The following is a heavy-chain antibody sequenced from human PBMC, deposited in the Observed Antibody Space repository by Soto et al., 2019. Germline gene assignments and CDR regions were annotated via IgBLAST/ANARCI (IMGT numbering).Heavy chain of an antibody. CDR2: IKQDGSEK. J-gene: IGHJ4*02. V-gene: IGHV3-7*03. CDR3: AKGRYDFWSPYYFDS. CDR1: GFTFSSYW. Sequence: GGSLRLSCAASGFTFSSYWMTWVRQAPGKGLEWVANIKQDGSEKYYVDSVKGRFTISRDNARNSLYLQMDSLRDEDTALYYCAKGRYDFWSPYYFDSWGQGTLVTVSS. D-gene: IGHD3-3*01.